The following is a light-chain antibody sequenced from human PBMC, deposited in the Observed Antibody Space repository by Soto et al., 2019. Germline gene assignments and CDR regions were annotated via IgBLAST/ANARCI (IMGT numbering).Light chain of an antibody. J-gene: IGLJ1*01. V-gene: IGLV2-23*01. CDR3: RSSAGGSTHV. Sequence: QSVLTHPASVSGSPGQSITISCTGTINHVGSYNLVSWYHQHPGKAPKLMISEDSKRPSGVSTRFSGSKSGITASLTISGILAWDEADHYCRSSAGGSTHVFGSGPKVTVL. CDR2: EDS. CDR1: INHVGSYNL.